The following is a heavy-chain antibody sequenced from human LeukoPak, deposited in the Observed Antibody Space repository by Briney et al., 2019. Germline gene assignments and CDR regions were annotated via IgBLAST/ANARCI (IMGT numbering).Heavy chain of an antibody. V-gene: IGHV3-74*01. CDR1: GFTFSSFW. CDR3: ARKGNAFDI. J-gene: IGHJ3*02. Sequence: GGSLRLSCAAPGFTFSSFWMHWVRQAPGKGLVWVSRINTDGSSTDYADSVKGRFTISRDNAKNTLYLQMNSLRAEDTAVYYCARKGNAFDIWGQGTMVTVSS. CDR2: INTDGSST. D-gene: IGHD3-10*01.